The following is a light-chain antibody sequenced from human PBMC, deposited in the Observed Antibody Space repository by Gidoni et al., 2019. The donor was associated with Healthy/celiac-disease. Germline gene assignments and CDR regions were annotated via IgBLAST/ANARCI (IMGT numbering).Light chain of an antibody. CDR2: DAS. CDR1: QSVSSY. V-gene: IGKV3-11*01. J-gene: IGKJ4*01. Sequence: EIVLTHSPATLSLSPGERATLSCRASQSVSSYLAWYQQQPGQAPRLLIYDASNRATGIPARFSGSGSGTDFTLTISSLEPEDFAVYYCQQRSNWPPLTFGGGTKVEIK. CDR3: QQRSNWPPLT.